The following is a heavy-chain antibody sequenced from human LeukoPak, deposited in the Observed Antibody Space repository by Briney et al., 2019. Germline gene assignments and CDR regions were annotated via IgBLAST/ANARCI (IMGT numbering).Heavy chain of an antibody. CDR3: ARDYYYYDSSSYSSTYFDY. CDR1: GGSISSYY. J-gene: IGHJ4*02. V-gene: IGHV4-59*01. CDR2: IYYSGST. Sequence: SETLSLTCTVSGGSISSYYWSWIRQPPGKGLEWIGYIYYSGSTNYNPSLKSRVTISVDTSKNQFSLKLSSVTAADTAVYYCARDYYYYDSSSYSSTYFDYWGQGTLVTVSS. D-gene: IGHD3-22*01.